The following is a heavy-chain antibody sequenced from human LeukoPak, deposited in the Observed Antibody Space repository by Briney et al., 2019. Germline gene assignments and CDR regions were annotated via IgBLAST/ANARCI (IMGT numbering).Heavy chain of an antibody. CDR1: GGSFSGYY. J-gene: IGHJ4*02. D-gene: IGHD3-16*01. CDR3: ARLGVSRVDY. CDR2: INHSGST. V-gene: IGHV4-34*01. Sequence: SETLSLTCAVYGGSFSGYYWSWIRQPPGKGLEWIGEINHSGSTNYNPSLKSRVTISVDTSKNQFSLKLSSVTAADTAVYYCARLGVSRVDYWGQGTLVTVSS.